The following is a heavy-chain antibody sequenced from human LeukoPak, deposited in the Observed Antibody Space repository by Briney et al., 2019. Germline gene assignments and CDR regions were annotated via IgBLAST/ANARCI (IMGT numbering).Heavy chain of an antibody. J-gene: IGHJ4*02. CDR3: ARQPLVRDCGGDCEFDY. CDR2: IYPGDSDT. Sequence: GESLKISCKGSGYSFSTYWIGWVRQMPGKGLEWMGIIYPGDSDTRYSPSFQGQVTISADKSISTAYLQWTSLKASDTAIYYCARQPLVRDCGGDCEFDYWGQGTRVSVSS. CDR1: GYSFSTYW. V-gene: IGHV5-51*01. D-gene: IGHD2-21*02.